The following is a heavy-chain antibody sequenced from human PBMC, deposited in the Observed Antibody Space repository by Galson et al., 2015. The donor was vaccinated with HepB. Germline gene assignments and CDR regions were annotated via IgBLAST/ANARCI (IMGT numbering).Heavy chain of an antibody. CDR3: AKDRPIQSGSTHLPTGLFDY. J-gene: IGHJ4*02. CDR2: ISGSGGST. V-gene: IGHV3-23*01. CDR1: GFTFSSYA. D-gene: IGHD1-26*01. Sequence: SLRLSCAASGFTFSSYAMSWVRQAPGKGLEWVSAISGSGGSTYYADSVKGRFTISRDNSKNTLYLQMNSLRAEDTAVYYCAKDRPIQSGSTHLPTGLFDYWGQGTLVTVSS.